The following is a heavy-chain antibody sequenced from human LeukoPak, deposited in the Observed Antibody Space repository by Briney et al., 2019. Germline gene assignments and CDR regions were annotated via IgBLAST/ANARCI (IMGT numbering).Heavy chain of an antibody. CDR2: ITRDAGST. D-gene: IGHD3-3*01. Sequence: GGSLRLSCAASGFTFDTYTMHWVRQGPRKGLEWLSLITRDAGSTFYADSVKGRFTISRDNSRNSLYLQMNSLRAEDTAVYYCARDVAFWSGYFDYWGQGTLVTVSS. CDR1: GFTFDTYT. J-gene: IGHJ4*02. V-gene: IGHV3-43*01. CDR3: ARDVAFWSGYFDY.